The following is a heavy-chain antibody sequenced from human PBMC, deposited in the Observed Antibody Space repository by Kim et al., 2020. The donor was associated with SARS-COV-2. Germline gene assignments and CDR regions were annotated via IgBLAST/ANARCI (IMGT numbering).Heavy chain of an antibody. D-gene: IGHD2-2*01. Sequence: DSVKGRFTISRDNSTNTLYLKMNILRAEDTAVYYCAKLGGCCSSTSCDYWGQGTLVTVSS. CDR3: AKLGGCCSSTSCDY. V-gene: IGHV3-23*01. J-gene: IGHJ4*02.